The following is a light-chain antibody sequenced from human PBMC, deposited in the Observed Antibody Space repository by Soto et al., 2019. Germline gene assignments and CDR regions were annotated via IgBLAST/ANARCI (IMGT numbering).Light chain of an antibody. CDR2: GAS. J-gene: IGKJ5*01. V-gene: IGKV3-11*01. CDR3: QQYGSSPQIT. CDR1: QSISTF. Sequence: EIVLTQSPATLSLSPGERATLSCRTSQSISTFLAWYQQRPGQAPRLLIYGASTRATGIPARFSGSGSGTDFTLTISSLEPEDFAVYYCQQYGSSPQITFGQGTRLEIK.